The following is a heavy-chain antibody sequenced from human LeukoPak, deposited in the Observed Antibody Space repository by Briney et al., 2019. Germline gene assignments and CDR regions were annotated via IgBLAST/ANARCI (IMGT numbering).Heavy chain of an antibody. CDR2: TYQRSKWYN. D-gene: IGHD6-13*01. Sequence: SQTLSLTCALSGDSVSDNSATWNWIRQSPSRGLEWLGRTYQRSKWYNDYAVSVKSRITINPDTSKNQFSLQLNSVTPEYTAVYYCARDFSSSWYYFDYGGQGTLVTVSS. CDR3: ARDFSSSWYYFDY. J-gene: IGHJ4*02. CDR1: GDSVSDNSAT. V-gene: IGHV6-1*01.